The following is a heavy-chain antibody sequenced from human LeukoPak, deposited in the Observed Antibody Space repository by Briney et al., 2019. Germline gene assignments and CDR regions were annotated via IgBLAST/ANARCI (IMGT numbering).Heavy chain of an antibody. Sequence: GGSLRLSCAASGFTFSSYWMSWVRQAPGKGLEWVANIKQDGSEKYYVDSVEGRFTISRDNAKNSLYLQMNSLRAEDTAVYYCARDRVGDVYSGGRGNYFDYWGQGTLVTVSS. D-gene: IGHD6-19*01. CDR1: GFTFSSYW. J-gene: IGHJ4*02. CDR2: IKQDGSEK. CDR3: ARDRVGDVYSGGRGNYFDY. V-gene: IGHV3-7*01.